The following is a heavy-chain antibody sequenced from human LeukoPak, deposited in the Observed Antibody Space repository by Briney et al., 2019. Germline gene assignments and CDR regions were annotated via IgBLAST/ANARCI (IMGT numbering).Heavy chain of an antibody. D-gene: IGHD6-19*01. CDR2: IYTSGST. Sequence: SQTLSLTCTVSGGSISSGSYYWSCIRQPAGKGLECIGRIYTSGSTNYNPSLKSRVTISVDTSKNQFSLKLSSVTAADTAVYYCARGSPPDSSGWSAAGQHWGQGTLVTVSS. CDR3: ARGSPPDSSGWSAAGQH. V-gene: IGHV4-61*02. CDR1: GGSISSGSYY. J-gene: IGHJ1*01.